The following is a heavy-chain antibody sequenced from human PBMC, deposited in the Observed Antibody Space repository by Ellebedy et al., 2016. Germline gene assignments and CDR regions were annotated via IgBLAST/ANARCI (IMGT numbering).Heavy chain of an antibody. Sequence: SETLSLXXTVSGGSISSSSYYWGWIRQPPGKGLEWIGSIYYSGSTYYNPSLKSRVTISVDTSKNQFSLKLSSVTAADTAVYYCARLRLGGYFDYWGQGTLVTVSS. D-gene: IGHD3-16*01. J-gene: IGHJ4*02. CDR2: IYYSGST. V-gene: IGHV4-39*07. CDR1: GGSISSSSYY. CDR3: ARLRLGGYFDY.